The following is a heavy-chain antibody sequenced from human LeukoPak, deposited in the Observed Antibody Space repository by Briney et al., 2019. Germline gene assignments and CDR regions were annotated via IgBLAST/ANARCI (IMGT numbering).Heavy chain of an antibody. Sequence: PSETLSLTCTVSGDSISGSSYYWGWIRQPPGEGLEWSGSIYHNGNIYYNPSLKSRVSISVDTSKNQFSLRLSSVTAADTAVYYCARHDRRTGSHFDYWGQGTLVTVSS. CDR1: GDSISGSSYY. D-gene: IGHD1-14*01. CDR2: IYHNGNI. J-gene: IGHJ4*02. V-gene: IGHV4-39*01. CDR3: ARHDRRTGSHFDY.